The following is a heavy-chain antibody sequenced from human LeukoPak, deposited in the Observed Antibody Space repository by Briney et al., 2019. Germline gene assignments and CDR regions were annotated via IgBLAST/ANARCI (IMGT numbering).Heavy chain of an antibody. V-gene: IGHV3-21*01. CDR2: ISSSSSYI. CDR1: GFTFSSYS. J-gene: IGHJ4*02. D-gene: IGHD5-12*01. CDR3: ARARVATMRLDY. Sequence: GGSLRLSSAASGFTFSSYSMNWVRQAPGKGLEWASSISSSSSYIYYADSVKGRFTISRDNAKNSLYLQMNSLRAEDTAVYYCARARVATMRLDYWGQGTLVTVSS.